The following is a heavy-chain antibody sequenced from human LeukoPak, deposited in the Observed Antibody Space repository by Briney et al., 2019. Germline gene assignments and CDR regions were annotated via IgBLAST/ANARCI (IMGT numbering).Heavy chain of an antibody. CDR3: AKGRGPTPLGDAGADV. D-gene: IGHD1-26*01. Sequence: PGGPLTLSCTASGLKFNDYGMYWLRLPPQKGPEWVALVWFDNSNEHYADSVKGRFFISRNNDENTLFLHMNSLTVEDTAVYYCAKGRGPTPLGDAGADVWGKGTAVTVSA. CDR2: VWFDNSNE. V-gene: IGHV3-33*06. J-gene: IGHJ6*04. CDR1: GLKFNDYG.